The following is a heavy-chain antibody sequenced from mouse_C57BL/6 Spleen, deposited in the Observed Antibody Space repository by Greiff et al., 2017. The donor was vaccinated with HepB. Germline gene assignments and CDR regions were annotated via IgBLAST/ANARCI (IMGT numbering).Heavy chain of an antibody. V-gene: IGHV1-55*01. CDR1: GYTFTSYW. CDR2: IYPGSGST. CDR3: ASYDYDVGYFGY. J-gene: IGHJ2*01. Sequence: VQLQQPGAELVKPGASVKMSCKASGYTFTSYWITWVKQRPGQGLEWIGDIYPGSGSTNYNEKFKSKATLTVDTSSSTAYMQLSSLTSEDSAVYYCASYDYDVGYFGYWGQGTTLTVSS. D-gene: IGHD2-4*01.